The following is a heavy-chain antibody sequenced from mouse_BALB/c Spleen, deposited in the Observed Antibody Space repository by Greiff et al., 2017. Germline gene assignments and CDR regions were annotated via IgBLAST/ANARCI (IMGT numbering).Heavy chain of an antibody. CDR3: ARLGQGYAMDY. CDR2: ISSGSSTI. D-gene: IGHD4-1*01. Sequence: EVKLVESGGGLVQPGGSRKLSCAASGFTFSSFGMHWVRQAPEKGLEWVAYISSGSSTIYYADTVKGRFTISRDNPKNTLFLQMTSLRSEDTAMYYCARLGQGYAMDYWGQGTSVTVSS. CDR1: GFTFSSFG. V-gene: IGHV5-17*02. J-gene: IGHJ4*01.